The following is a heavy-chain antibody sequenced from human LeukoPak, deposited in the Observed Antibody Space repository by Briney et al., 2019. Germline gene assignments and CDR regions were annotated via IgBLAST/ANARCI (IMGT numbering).Heavy chain of an antibody. CDR1: GFTFSSYA. J-gene: IGHJ4*02. V-gene: IGHV3-23*01. D-gene: IGHD3-16*02. CDR2: ISGSGGST. Sequence: PGGSLRLSCAASGFTFSSYAMSWVRQAPGKGLEWVSAISGSGGSTYYADSVKGRFTISRDNSKNTLYLQMNSLRAEDTAVYYCAKDFGRAIDYVWGSYRYPSLGYWGQGILVTVSS. CDR3: AKDFGRAIDYVWGSYRYPSLGY.